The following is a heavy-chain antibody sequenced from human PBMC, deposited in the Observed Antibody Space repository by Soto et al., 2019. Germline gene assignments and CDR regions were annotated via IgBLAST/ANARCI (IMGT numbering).Heavy chain of an antibody. Sequence: EVQLVEPGGGLVQPGRSLRLSCATSGFTFDDYAMHWVRQAPGKGLEWVSGISWNSGNIDYADSVKGRFTISRDNAKNSLYLQMNSLRDEDTALYYCAKADYYGMDVWGQGTTVTVSS. CDR2: ISWNSGNI. V-gene: IGHV3-9*01. J-gene: IGHJ6*02. CDR3: AKADYYGMDV. CDR1: GFTFDDYA.